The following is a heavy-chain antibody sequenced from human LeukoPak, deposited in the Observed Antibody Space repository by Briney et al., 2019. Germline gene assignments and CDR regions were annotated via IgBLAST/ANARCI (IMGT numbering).Heavy chain of an antibody. CDR2: LSSSGSAF. V-gene: IGHV3-48*03. J-gene: IGHJ3*02. D-gene: IGHD3-22*01. CDR3: AKDVGSIDEYYYDSSGYHAGAFDI. Sequence: PGGSLRLSCEDSGFTFRSYEMNWVRQAPGKGLEWIAYLSSSGSAFSYADSVKGRFTISRDNSKNTLYLQMNSLRAEDTAVYYCAKDVGSIDEYYYDSSGYHAGAFDIWGQGTMVTVSS. CDR1: GFTFRSYE.